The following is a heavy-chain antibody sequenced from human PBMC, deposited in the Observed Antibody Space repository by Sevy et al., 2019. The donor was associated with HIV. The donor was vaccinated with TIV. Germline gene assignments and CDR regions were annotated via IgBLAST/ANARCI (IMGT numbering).Heavy chain of an antibody. J-gene: IGHJ3*02. CDR1: GFTFSSYW. CDR3: RRDSGGAFYI. V-gene: IGHV3-7*03. CDR2: IKQDGSKK. D-gene: IGHD3-10*01. Sequence: GGSLRLSCAASGFTFSSYWMSWVRQAPGKGLEWVANIKQDGSKKYYVDSVKGRFTISRDNAKNSLYLQMNSLSAEVTSVDYCRRDSGGAFYIWGQGTMVTVSS.